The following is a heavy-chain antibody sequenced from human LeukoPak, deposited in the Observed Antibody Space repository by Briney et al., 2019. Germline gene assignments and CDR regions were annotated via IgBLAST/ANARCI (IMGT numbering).Heavy chain of an antibody. J-gene: IGHJ3*02. Sequence: SVKVSCKASGGTFSSYAISWVRQAPGQGLEWMGGIIPIFHTANYAQKFQGRVTITADESTSSAYMELSRLRSEDTAVYYCARGPRPIGYCSGGSCYRDAFDIWGQGTMVTVSS. CDR1: GGTFSSYA. CDR2: IIPIFHTA. V-gene: IGHV1-69*13. CDR3: ARGPRPIGYCSGGSCYRDAFDI. D-gene: IGHD2-15*01.